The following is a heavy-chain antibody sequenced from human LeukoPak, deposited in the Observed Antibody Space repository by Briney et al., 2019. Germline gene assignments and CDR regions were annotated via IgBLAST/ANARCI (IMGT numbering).Heavy chain of an antibody. CDR1: GGSITSGSYY. D-gene: IGHD3-3*01. CDR3: ARSPYYDFWSGYHEFYYYYYYMDV. CDR2: IYTSGST. Sequence: PSQTLSLTCTVSGGSITSGSYYWSWIRQPAGKGLEWIGRIYTSGSTHYTPSLKSRVTISVDTPKTQFSLKLSSVTAADTAVYYCARSPYYDFWSGYHEFYYYYYYMDVWGKGTTVTVSS. J-gene: IGHJ6*03. V-gene: IGHV4-61*02.